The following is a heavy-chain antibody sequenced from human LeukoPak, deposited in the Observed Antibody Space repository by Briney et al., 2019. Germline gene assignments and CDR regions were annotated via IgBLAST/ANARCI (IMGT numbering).Heavy chain of an antibody. CDR1: GYTFTSYD. D-gene: IGHD3/OR15-3a*01. Sequence: ASVKVSCKASGYTFTSYDINWVRQATGQGLEWMGWMNPNSGNTGYAQKFQGRVTMTRNTSITKASMELSSLSSEDTGVFFCAGVRTGGYLDYGGQGTLVSVSS. CDR2: MNPNSGNT. CDR3: AGVRTGGYLDY. V-gene: IGHV1-8*01. J-gene: IGHJ4*02.